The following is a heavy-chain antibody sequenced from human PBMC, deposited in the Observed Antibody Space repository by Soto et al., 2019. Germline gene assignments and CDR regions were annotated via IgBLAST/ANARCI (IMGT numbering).Heavy chain of an antibody. Sequence: EVQLVESGGGLVKPGGSLRLSCAASGFTFSSYSMNWVRQAPGKGLEWVSSISSSSSYIYYADSVKGRFTISRDNAKNSLYLQMNSLRAEDTAVYYCARETRVYGDYCDAFDIWGQGTMVTVSS. V-gene: IGHV3-21*01. CDR2: ISSSSSYI. J-gene: IGHJ3*02. CDR3: ARETRVYGDYCDAFDI. CDR1: GFTFSSYS. D-gene: IGHD4-17*01.